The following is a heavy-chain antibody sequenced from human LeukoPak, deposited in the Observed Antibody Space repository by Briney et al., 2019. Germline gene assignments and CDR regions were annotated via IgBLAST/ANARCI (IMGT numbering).Heavy chain of an antibody. CDR1: GFSFSTYA. CDR3: AREWFKTHDY. Sequence: GGSLRLSCAASGFSFSTYAMSWVRQAPGKGLEWVSSISGSGSTYYADSVKGRFTISRDNSKNTLHLQMNSLRAEDTAVYYCAREWFKTHDYWGQGTLVTVSS. CDR2: ISGSGST. J-gene: IGHJ4*02. D-gene: IGHD3-10*01. V-gene: IGHV3-23*01.